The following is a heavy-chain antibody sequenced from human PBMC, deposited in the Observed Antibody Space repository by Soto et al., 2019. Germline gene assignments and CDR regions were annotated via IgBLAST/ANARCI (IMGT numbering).Heavy chain of an antibody. D-gene: IGHD6-19*01. Sequence: EVQLVESGGGLVQPGGSLRVSCAASGFTFSTYSMNWVRQAPGKGLEWVSYMSSRSLTIYYTDSVKGRFTISREDAKNSLYLQMNSLRAEDTAVYYCVREKEGRGWESFESWGRGTLVTVST. CDR2: MSSRSLTI. CDR3: VREKEGRGWESFES. CDR1: GFTFSTYS. J-gene: IGHJ4*02. V-gene: IGHV3-48*01.